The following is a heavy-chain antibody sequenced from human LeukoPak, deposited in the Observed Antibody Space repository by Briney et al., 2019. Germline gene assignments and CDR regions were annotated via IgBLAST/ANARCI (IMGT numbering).Heavy chain of an antibody. CDR1: GFTFSSYA. D-gene: IGHD2-21*01. CDR2: ISDSGGST. CDR3: AKDFRIGYSAHFDY. Sequence: GGSLRLSCAVSGFTFSSYAMSWVRQAPGKGLEWVSAISDSGGSTYYADSVKGRFTISRDNSKNTLYLQMDSLRGEDTAVYYCAKDFRIGYSAHFDYWGQGALVTVSS. V-gene: IGHV3-23*01. J-gene: IGHJ4*02.